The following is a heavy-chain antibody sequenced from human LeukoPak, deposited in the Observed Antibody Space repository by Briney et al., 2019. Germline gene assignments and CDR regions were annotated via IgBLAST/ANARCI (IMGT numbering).Heavy chain of an antibody. Sequence: GGSLRLSCAASGFTFSSYWMSWVRQAPGKGLEWVANIKQDGSEKYYVDSVKGRFTISRDNAKNSLYLQMNSLRAEDTGVYYCAGLATVTTFYYFDYWGQGTLVTVSS. D-gene: IGHD4-17*01. CDR1: GFTFSSYW. J-gene: IGHJ4*02. V-gene: IGHV3-7*01. CDR3: AGLATVTTFYYFDY. CDR2: IKQDGSEK.